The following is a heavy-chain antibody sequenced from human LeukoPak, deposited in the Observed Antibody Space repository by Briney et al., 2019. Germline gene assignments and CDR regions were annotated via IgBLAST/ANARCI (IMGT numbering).Heavy chain of an antibody. Sequence: GGSLRLSCAASGFTFSSYSMNWVRQAPGKGLEWVSSISSSSSYIYYADSVKGRFTISRDNAKNSLYLQMNSLRAEDTAVYYCARAGSYYDSSGYYNDYWGQGTLVTVSS. CDR2: ISSSSSYI. CDR1: GFTFSSYS. V-gene: IGHV3-21*01. D-gene: IGHD3-22*01. CDR3: ARAGSYYDSSGYYNDY. J-gene: IGHJ4*02.